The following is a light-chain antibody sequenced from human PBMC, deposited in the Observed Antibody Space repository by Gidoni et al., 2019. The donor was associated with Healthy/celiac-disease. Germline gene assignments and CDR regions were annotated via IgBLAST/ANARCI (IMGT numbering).Light chain of an antibody. V-gene: IGKV3-15*01. CDR1: QSVSSN. CDR3: QQYNNWHTWT. J-gene: IGKJ1*01. Sequence: EIVMTQSPATLSVSPGERATLSCRASQSVSSNLAWYQQKPGQTPRHLIYGASTRATGSPARFSGSGSGTEFTLTISSLQSEDFAVNYCQQYNNWHTWTFGQGTKVEIK. CDR2: GAS.